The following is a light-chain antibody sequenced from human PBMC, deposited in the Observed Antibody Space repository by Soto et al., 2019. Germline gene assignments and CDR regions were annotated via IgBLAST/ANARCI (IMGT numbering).Light chain of an antibody. CDR2: EVN. V-gene: IGLV2-14*01. CDR1: SSDVGGYNS. Sequence: QSALTQPASVSGSPGQSITVSCTGTSSDVGGYNSVSWYQQHPGKTPKLMIFEVNNRPSGVSNRFSGSKSGNTASLTISGLQAEDEADYYCQSYDSSLSGYVFGTGTKLTVL. CDR3: QSYDSSLSGYV. J-gene: IGLJ1*01.